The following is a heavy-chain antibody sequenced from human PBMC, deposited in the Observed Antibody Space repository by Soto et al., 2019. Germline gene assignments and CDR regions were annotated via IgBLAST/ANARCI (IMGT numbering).Heavy chain of an antibody. V-gene: IGHV3-30*18. D-gene: IGHD6-6*01. CDR3: AKDLYSSSSLGYYYGMDV. Sequence: LRHSCSASGFTFSSYGMHWVRQAPGKGLEWVAVISYDGSNKYYADSVKGRFTISRDNSKNTLYLQMNSLRAEDTAVYYCAKDLYSSSSLGYYYGMDVLGQGTTVTVSS. CDR1: GFTFSSYG. CDR2: ISYDGSNK. J-gene: IGHJ6*02.